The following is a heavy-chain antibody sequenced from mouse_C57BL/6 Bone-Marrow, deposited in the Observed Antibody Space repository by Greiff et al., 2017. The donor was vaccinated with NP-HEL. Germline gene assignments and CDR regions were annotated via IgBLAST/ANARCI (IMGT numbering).Heavy chain of an antibody. J-gene: IGHJ3*01. CDR3: ARDGNYVLFAY. Sequence: EVQLVESGPGLVKPSQSLSLTCSVTGYSITSGYYWNWIRQFPGNKLEWMGYISYDGSNNYNPSLKNRISITRDTSKNQFFLKLNSVTTEDTATYYCARDGNYVLFAYWGQGTLVTVSA. V-gene: IGHV3-6*01. D-gene: IGHD2-1*01. CDR1: GYSITSGYY. CDR2: ISYDGSN.